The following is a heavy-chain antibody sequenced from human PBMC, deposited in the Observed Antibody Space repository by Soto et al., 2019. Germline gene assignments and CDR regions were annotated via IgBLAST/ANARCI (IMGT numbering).Heavy chain of an antibody. CDR2: IYYSGST. CDR1: GGSISSGGYY. J-gene: IGHJ4*02. CDR3: ARGSSDYDFWSGKTSNYFDY. V-gene: IGHV4-31*03. Sequence: PSETLSLTCTVSGGSISSGGYYWSWIRQHPGKGLEWIGYIYYSGSTYYNPSLKSRVTISVDTSKNQFSLKLSSVTAADTAVYYCARGSSDYDFWSGKTSNYFDYWGQGTLVTVSS. D-gene: IGHD3-3*01.